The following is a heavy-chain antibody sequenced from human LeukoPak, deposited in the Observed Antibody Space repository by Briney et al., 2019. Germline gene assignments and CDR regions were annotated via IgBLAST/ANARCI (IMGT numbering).Heavy chain of an antibody. J-gene: IGHJ4*02. CDR3: ARVGTKHGYLKY. CDR1: GFTFSSYG. V-gene: IGHV3-21*06. Sequence: GGSLRLSCAASGFTFSSYGMSWVRQAPGKGLEWVSSISSSSSYIYYADSVKGRFTISRDNAKNSLYLQMNSLRAEDTAVYYCARVGTKHGYLKYWGQGTLVTVSS. CDR2: ISSSSSYI. D-gene: IGHD5-24*01.